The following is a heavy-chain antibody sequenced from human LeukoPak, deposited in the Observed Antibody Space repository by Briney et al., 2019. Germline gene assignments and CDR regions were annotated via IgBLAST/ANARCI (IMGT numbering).Heavy chain of an antibody. V-gene: IGHV3-9*02. CDR1: GFTSKDYA. D-gene: IGHD6-13*01. Sequence: GGSLRLSCTASGFTSKDYAMHWVRQAPGKGLEWVSGINWNSDNIGYADSVKGRFTISRDNAKNSLYLQMNSLRAEDTALYFCAKGWQQLAPDYWGQGTLVTVSS. J-gene: IGHJ4*02. CDR2: INWNSDNI. CDR3: AKGWQQLAPDY.